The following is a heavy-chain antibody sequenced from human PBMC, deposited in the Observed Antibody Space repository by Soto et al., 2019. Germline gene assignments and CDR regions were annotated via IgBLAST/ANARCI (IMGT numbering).Heavy chain of an antibody. CDR2: IYDSGST. V-gene: IGHV4-59*12. D-gene: IGHD4-17*01. CDR1: GDSISSYY. CDR3: ASYQSDYGDPYFDY. Sequence: SETLSLTCTVSGDSISSYYWTWIRQPPGKGLEWIGYIYDSGSTNYNPSLKSRLTISVDTSKNQFSLKLSSVTAADTAVYYCASYQSDYGDPYFDYWGQGTLVTVSS. J-gene: IGHJ4*02.